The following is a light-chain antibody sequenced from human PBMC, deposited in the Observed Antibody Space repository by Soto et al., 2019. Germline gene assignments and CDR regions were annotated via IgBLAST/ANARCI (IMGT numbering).Light chain of an antibody. J-gene: IGLJ1*01. Sequence: QSVLTQPRSVSGSPGQSVTISCTGTSSDIGGYNYVSWYQQHPGKAPKLMIYTVTKRPSGVPDRFSGSKSDNTASLTISGLQADDEADYYCCSYAGSSSYVLGTGTKVTVL. CDR3: CSYAGSSSYV. V-gene: IGLV2-11*01. CDR1: SSDIGGYNY. CDR2: TVT.